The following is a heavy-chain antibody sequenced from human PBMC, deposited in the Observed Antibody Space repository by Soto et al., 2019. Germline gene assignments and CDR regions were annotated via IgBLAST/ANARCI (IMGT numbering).Heavy chain of an antibody. D-gene: IGHD3-22*01. CDR2: IIPIFGTA. Sequence: GASVKVSCKASGGTFSSYAISWVRQAPGQGLEWMGGIIPIFGTANYAQKFQGRVTITADESTSTAYMELSSLRSEDTAVYYCARVGTGYYDSSGYFEYWGQGTLVTVSS. CDR3: ARVGTGYYDSSGYFEY. CDR1: GGTFSSYA. J-gene: IGHJ4*02. V-gene: IGHV1-69*13.